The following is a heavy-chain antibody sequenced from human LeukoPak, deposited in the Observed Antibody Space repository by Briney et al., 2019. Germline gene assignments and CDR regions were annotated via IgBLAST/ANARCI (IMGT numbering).Heavy chain of an antibody. Sequence: SETLSLTCTVSGGSISSYYWSWIRQPPGKGLEWIGYIYYSGSTYYNPSLKSRVTISVDTSKNQFSLKLSSVTAADTAVYYCARDVGAAAGTFDYWGQGTLVTVSS. CDR3: ARDVGAAAGTFDY. D-gene: IGHD6-13*01. CDR1: GGSISSYY. CDR2: IYYSGST. J-gene: IGHJ4*02. V-gene: IGHV4-59*12.